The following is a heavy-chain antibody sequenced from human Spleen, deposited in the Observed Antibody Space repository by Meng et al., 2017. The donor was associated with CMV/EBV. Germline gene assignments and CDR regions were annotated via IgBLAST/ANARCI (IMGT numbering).Heavy chain of an antibody. CDR3: ARDRGPGFIRSNSNWFDP. V-gene: IGHV4-39*07. D-gene: IGHD3-10*01. Sequence: SETLSLTCTVSGGSISSSSYYWGWIRQPPGKGLEWIRSIYYSGSTYYNPSLKSRVTISVDTSKNQFSLKLSSVTAADTAYYYCARDRGPGFIRSNSNWFDPWGQGTLVTVSS. CDR2: IYYSGST. CDR1: GGSISSSSYY. J-gene: IGHJ5*02.